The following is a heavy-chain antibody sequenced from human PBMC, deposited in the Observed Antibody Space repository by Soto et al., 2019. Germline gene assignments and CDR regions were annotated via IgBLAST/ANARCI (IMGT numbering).Heavy chain of an antibody. J-gene: IGHJ3*02. V-gene: IGHV3-21*01. CDR2: ISSSSTYI. D-gene: IGHD3-10*01. CDR3: ARARGSRKEGAFDI. CDR1: GFTFSVYS. Sequence: EVQLVESGGGLVKPGGSLRLSCAASGFTFSVYSMKWVRQAPGKGLEWVSSISSSSTYIYHADSVKGRFTISRDNAKNSLYLQMNSLRAEDTAVYYCARARGSRKEGAFDIWGQGTMVTVSS.